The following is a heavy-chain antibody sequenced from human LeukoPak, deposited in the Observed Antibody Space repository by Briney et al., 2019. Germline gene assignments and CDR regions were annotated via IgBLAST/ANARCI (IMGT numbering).Heavy chain of an antibody. D-gene: IGHD2-15*01. Sequence: SETLSLTCAVYGGSFSGYYWSWIRQPPGKGLEWIGEINHSGSTNYNPSLKSRVTISVDTSKNQFSLKLSSVTAADTAVYYGVRFMGYCSGGSCYYYYMDVWGKGTTVTVSS. CDR3: VRFMGYCSGGSCYYYYMDV. CDR2: INHSGST. V-gene: IGHV4-34*01. J-gene: IGHJ6*03. CDR1: GGSFSGYY.